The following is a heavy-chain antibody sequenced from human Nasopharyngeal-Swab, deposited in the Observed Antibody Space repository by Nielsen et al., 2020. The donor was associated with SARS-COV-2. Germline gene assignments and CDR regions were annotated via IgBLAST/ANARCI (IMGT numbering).Heavy chain of an antibody. V-gene: IGHV4-34*01. CDR2: INHSGST. Sequence: SETLSLTCAVYGGSFSGYYWSWIRQPPGKGLERIGEINHSGSTNYNPSLKSRVTISVDTSKNQFSLKLSSVTAADTAVYYCARGVTMVRGVIRKAGDYFDYWGQGTLVTVSS. J-gene: IGHJ4*02. D-gene: IGHD3-10*01. CDR1: GGSFSGYY. CDR3: ARGVTMVRGVIRKAGDYFDY.